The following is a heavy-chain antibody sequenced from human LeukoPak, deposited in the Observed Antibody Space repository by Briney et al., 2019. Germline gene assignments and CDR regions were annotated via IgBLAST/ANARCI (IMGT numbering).Heavy chain of an antibody. V-gene: IGHV3-23*01. J-gene: IGHJ3*02. CDR3: AKEDGVGATGADAFDI. Sequence: VKGRFTISRDSSKNTLYLQMNSLRAEDTAVYYCAKEDGVGATGADAFDIWGQGTVVTVSS. D-gene: IGHD1-26*01.